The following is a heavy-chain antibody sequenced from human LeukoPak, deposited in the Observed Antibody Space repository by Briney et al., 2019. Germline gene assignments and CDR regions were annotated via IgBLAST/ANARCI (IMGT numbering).Heavy chain of an antibody. D-gene: IGHD3-10*01. CDR3: AGVSTMVRGVIPIYGMDV. V-gene: IGHV4-59*01. Sequence: PSETLCLTCTASGGSISSYYWSWIRQPPGKGLEWIGYIYYSGSTNYNPSLKSRVTISVDTSKNQFSLKLSSVTAADTAVYYCAGVSTMVRGVIPIYGMDVWGQGTTVTVSS. J-gene: IGHJ6*02. CDR1: GGSISSYY. CDR2: IYYSGST.